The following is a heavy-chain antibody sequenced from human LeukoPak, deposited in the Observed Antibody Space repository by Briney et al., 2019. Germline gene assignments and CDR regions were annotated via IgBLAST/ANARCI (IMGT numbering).Heavy chain of an antibody. D-gene: IGHD2-8*01. CDR1: GGSFSGYY. CDR3: ARGVLVTVYAAFDY. V-gene: IGHV4-34*01. Sequence: SETLSLTCGVYGGSFSGYYWTWIRQTPEMGLERVGEIIHTGRTNYSPSLTSRLTISVDTSKNQFSLELTSVTAADTAVYYCARGVLVTVYAAFDYWGQGTLVTVSS. J-gene: IGHJ4*02. CDR2: IIHTGRT.